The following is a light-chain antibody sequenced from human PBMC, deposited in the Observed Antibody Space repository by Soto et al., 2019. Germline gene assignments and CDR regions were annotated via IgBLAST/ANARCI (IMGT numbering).Light chain of an antibody. CDR1: SGHTNYA. CDR2: LNSDGSH. J-gene: IGLJ2*01. Sequence: QSVLTQSPSASASLGASVKLTCTLSSGHTNYAIAWHQQHPEKGPRFLMKLNSDGSHRKGDGIPDRFSGSSSGSERYLTISRLQSGDEADYYCQTWDTGIGVFGGGTKLTVL. CDR3: QTWDTGIGV. V-gene: IGLV4-69*01.